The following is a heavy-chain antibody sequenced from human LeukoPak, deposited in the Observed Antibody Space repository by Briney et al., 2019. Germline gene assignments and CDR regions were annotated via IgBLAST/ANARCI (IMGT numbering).Heavy chain of an antibody. Sequence: PGGSLRLSCAVSGFTFSSYAMSWVRQAPGKGLEWVSGISGSGGSTYHADSVKGRFTISRDNSKNTLYLQMNSLRAEDTAVYYCAKDGVAVTTSPHYFDYWGQGTLVTVSS. CDR2: ISGSGGST. CDR1: GFTFSSYA. J-gene: IGHJ4*02. D-gene: IGHD4-17*01. V-gene: IGHV3-23*01. CDR3: AKDGVAVTTSPHYFDY.